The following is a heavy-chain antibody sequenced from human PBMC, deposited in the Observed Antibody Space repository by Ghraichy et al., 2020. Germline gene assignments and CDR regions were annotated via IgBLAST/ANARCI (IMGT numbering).Heavy chain of an antibody. V-gene: IGHV4-28*01. CDR3: VRSGSSEPRYNWFDP. CDR1: GFSITSRNW. Sequence: SQTLSLTCAVSGFSITSRNWWGWIRQPPGKGLEWIGYIYYTGSTYYNPSLKSRVTMSVDTSKNQLSLKLRSVTAVDTAVYYCVRSGSSEPRYNWFDPWGQGTLVTVSS. CDR2: IYYTGST. J-gene: IGHJ5*02. D-gene: IGHD3-10*01.